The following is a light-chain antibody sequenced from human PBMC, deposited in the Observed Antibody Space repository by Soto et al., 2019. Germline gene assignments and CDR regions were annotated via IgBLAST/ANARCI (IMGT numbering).Light chain of an antibody. CDR2: GTF. CDR1: QRVSGSY. V-gene: IGKV3-20*01. J-gene: IGKJ4*01. CDR3: QQLRT. Sequence: EIVLTQSPGTLSLSPGERATLSCRASQRVSGSYLAWYQQKPGQPPRLLIYGTFIRATGVPDRFSGSGSGTDFTLTISRLEPEDFAVFFCQQLRTFGGGTKVEIK.